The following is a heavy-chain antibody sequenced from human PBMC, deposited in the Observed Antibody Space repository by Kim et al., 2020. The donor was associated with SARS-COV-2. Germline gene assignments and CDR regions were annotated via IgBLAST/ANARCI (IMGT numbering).Heavy chain of an antibody. J-gene: IGHJ5*02. Sequence: AQKFQGRVTITADESTSTAYMELSSLRSEDTAVYYCAREGATVVTTGFDPWGQGTLVTVSS. D-gene: IGHD4-17*01. CDR3: AREGATVVTTGFDP. V-gene: IGHV1-69*01.